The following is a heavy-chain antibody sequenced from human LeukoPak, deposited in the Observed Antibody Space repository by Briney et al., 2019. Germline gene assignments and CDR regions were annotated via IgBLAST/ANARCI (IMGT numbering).Heavy chain of an antibody. CDR3: ARGGSPGDLLGY. D-gene: IGHD1-26*01. J-gene: IGHJ4*02. V-gene: IGHV4-59*01. Sequence: SETLSLTCTVCSGSISSYYWSWIRQPPGKGLEWIGYIYYSGSTNYNPSLKSRVTISVDTSKNQFSLKLSSVTAADTAVYYCARGGSPGDLLGYWGQGTLVTVSS. CDR1: SGSISSYY. CDR2: IYYSGST.